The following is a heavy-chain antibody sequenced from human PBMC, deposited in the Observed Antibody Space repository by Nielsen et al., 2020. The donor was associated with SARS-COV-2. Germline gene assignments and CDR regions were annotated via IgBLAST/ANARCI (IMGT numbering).Heavy chain of an antibody. CDR1: GGSISSGGYY. J-gene: IGHJ4*02. D-gene: IGHD6-13*01. V-gene: IGHV4-31*03. CDR3: ARDQAAAGMWYFDY. CDR2: IYYSGST. Sequence: SETLSLTCTVSGGSISSGGYYWTWISQHPGKGLECIGYIYYSGSTYYNPSLKSRVTISVDTSKNQFSLKLSSVTAADTAVYYCARDQAAAGMWYFDYWGQGTQVTVSS.